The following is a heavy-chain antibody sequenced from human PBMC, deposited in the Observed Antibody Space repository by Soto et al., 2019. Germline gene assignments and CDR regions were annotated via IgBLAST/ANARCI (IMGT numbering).Heavy chain of an antibody. Sequence: SETLSLTCTVSGGSISSSSYYWGWIRQPPGKGLEWIGSIYYSGSTYYNPSLKSRVTISVDTSKNQFSLKLSSVTAADTAVYYCARVGYYDSSGYEYYRMDVWGQGTTVTVSS. V-gene: IGHV4-39*01. J-gene: IGHJ6*02. CDR3: ARVGYYDSSGYEYYRMDV. D-gene: IGHD3-22*01. CDR2: IYYSGST. CDR1: GGSISSSSYY.